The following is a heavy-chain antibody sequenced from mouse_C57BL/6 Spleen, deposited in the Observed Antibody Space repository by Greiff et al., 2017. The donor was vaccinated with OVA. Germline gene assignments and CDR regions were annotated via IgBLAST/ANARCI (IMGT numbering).Heavy chain of an antibody. J-gene: IGHJ1*03. D-gene: IGHD3-3*01. Sequence: QVQLQQSGPELVKPGASVKISCKASGYAFSSSWMNWVKQRPGKGLEWIGRIYPGDGDTNYNGKFKGKATLTADKSSSTAYMQLSSLTSEDSAVYFCARGTANWYFDVWGTGTTVTVSS. CDR1: GYAFSSSW. CDR2: IYPGDGDT. V-gene: IGHV1-82*01. CDR3: ARGTANWYFDV.